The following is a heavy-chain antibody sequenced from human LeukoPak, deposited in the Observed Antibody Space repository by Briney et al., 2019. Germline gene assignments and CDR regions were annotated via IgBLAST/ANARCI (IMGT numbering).Heavy chain of an antibody. CDR2: ISSSSSYT. CDR3: ARVIGGIRYFNWYNWFDP. V-gene: IGHV3-11*05. D-gene: IGHD3-9*01. Sequence: GGSLRLSCAASGFTFSDYYMSWIRQAPGKGLEWVSYISSSSSYTNYADSVKGRFTISRDNAKNSLYLQMNSLRAEDTAVYYCARVIGGIRYFNWYNWFDPWGQGTLVTVSS. CDR1: GFTFSDYY. J-gene: IGHJ5*02.